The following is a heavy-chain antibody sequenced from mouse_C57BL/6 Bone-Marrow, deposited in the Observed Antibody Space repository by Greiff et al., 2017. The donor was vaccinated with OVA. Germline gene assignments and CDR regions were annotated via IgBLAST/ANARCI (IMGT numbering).Heavy chain of an antibody. CDR2: ISSGSSTI. J-gene: IGHJ2*01. CDR1: GFTFSDYG. V-gene: IGHV5-17*01. CDR3: AKWRMGFDY. D-gene: IGHD1-3*01. Sequence: EVQLVESGGGLVKPGGSLKLSCAASGFTFSDYGMHWVRQAPETGLEWVAYISSGSSTIYYADTVKGRFTISRDNAKNTLFLQMTSLRSEDTAMYYCAKWRMGFDYWGQGTTLTVSS.